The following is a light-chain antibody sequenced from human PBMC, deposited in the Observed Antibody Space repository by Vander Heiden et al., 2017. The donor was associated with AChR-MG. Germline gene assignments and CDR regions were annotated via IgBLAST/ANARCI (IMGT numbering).Light chain of an antibody. Sequence: DIQMTQSPSTLSASVGDRVTITCRASQSISSWLAWYQQKPGKAPKLLIYDASNFESGVPSRFSGSGSGTEFTLTITSLQPDDFATYYCQQYNDYPYTFGQGTKLEIK. CDR2: DAS. V-gene: IGKV1-5*01. CDR3: QQYNDYPYT. CDR1: QSISSW. J-gene: IGKJ2*01.